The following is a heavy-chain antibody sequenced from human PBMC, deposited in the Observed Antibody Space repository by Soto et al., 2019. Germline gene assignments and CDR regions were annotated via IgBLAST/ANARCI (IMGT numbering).Heavy chain of an antibody. CDR2: IKSKTDGGTT. Sequence: EVQLVESGGGLVEPGGSLRLSCAASGFTFSNAWMNWVRQAPGKGLEWVGRIKSKTDGGTTDYAAPVKGRVTISRADSKNALFPKTNSLKTEDTAVYYCTTHFPPPQDYSGGSCPPNPSYYYYGMDVWGQGTMVTVSS. J-gene: IGHJ6*02. CDR3: TTHFPPPQDYSGGSCPPNPSYYYYGMDV. D-gene: IGHD2-15*01. V-gene: IGHV3-15*07. CDR1: GFTFSNAW.